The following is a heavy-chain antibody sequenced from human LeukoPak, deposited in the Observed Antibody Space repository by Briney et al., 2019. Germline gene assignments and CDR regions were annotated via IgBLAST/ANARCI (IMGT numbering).Heavy chain of an antibody. Sequence: GRCLRPSCTASGFTLGDYAMSWVRQAPGKGLEWVGFIRSKAHGGTTQYAASVKGRFTISRDDSKSIACLQMNSLKTEDTAVYYCTRDANIMITFGGVIANDYWGQGTLVSVSS. V-gene: IGHV3-49*04. J-gene: IGHJ4*02. CDR2: IRSKAHGGTT. D-gene: IGHD3-16*02. CDR1: GFTLGDYA. CDR3: TRDANIMITFGGVIANDY.